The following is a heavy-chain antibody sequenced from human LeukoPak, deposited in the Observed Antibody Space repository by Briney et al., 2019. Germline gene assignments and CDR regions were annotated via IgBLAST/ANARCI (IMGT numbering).Heavy chain of an antibody. Sequence: GASVKVSCKASGGTFSSYAISWVRQAPGQGLEWMGGIIPTFGTANYAQKFQGRVTITADESTSTAYMELRSLRSDDTAVYYCARGAVSSGYYLRADYWGQGTLVTVSS. D-gene: IGHD3-22*01. J-gene: IGHJ4*02. CDR3: ARGAVSSGYYLRADY. CDR2: IIPTFGTA. CDR1: GGTFSSYA. V-gene: IGHV1-69*13.